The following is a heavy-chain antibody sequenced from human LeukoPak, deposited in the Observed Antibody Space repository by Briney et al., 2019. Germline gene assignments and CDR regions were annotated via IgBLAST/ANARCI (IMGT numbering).Heavy chain of an antibody. CDR2: IIPIFGTA. D-gene: IGHD3-10*01. J-gene: IGHJ6*03. CDR1: GGTFSSYA. V-gene: IGHV1-69*05. CDR3: ATTKYHYYGSGSYWGYYYYMDV. Sequence: ASVKVSCKASGGTFSSYAISWVRQAPGQGLEWMGGIIPIFGTANYAQKFQGRVTITTDESTSTAYMELSSLRSEDTAVYYCATTKYHYYGSGSYWGYYYYMDVWGKGTTVTVSS.